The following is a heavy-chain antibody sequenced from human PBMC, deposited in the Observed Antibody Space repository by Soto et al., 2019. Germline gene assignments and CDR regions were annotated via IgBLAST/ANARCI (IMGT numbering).Heavy chain of an antibody. Sequence: QGQLVQSGAEVKTPGASVKVSCHASGYTFTDYGINWVRQAPGQGLEWLAWISTYNGKTHHVSTVQGRLTLTTDTSTSTAYMDLRSLRSDDTAVYYSARGWWNYGPGAFDVWGQGTMVTVSS. D-gene: IGHD2-8*02. CDR3: ARGWWNYGPGAFDV. CDR2: ISTYNGKT. J-gene: IGHJ3*01. V-gene: IGHV1-18*04. CDR1: GYTFTDYG.